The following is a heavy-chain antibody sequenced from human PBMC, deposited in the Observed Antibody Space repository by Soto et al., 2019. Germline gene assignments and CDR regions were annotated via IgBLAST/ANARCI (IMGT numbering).Heavy chain of an antibody. CDR3: ARVHKADAYVWMSYLYYFDY. CDR1: GFTFSSYS. V-gene: IGHV3-48*02. CDR2: ISSSSSTI. J-gene: IGHJ4*02. D-gene: IGHD3-16*01. Sequence: EVQLVDSGGGLVQPGGSLRLSCAVSGFTFSSYSMNWVRQAPGKGLEWVSYISSSSSTIYYADSVKGRFTISRDNAKNSLYLQMNSLRDEDTAVYYCARVHKADAYVWMSYLYYFDYWGQGTLVTVSS.